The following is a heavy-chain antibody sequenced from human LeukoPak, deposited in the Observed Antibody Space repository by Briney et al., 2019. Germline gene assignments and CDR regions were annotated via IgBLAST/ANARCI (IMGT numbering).Heavy chain of an antibody. CDR3: ARHQEYYGDYFDY. CDR2: IYTSGST. CDR1: GGPISSYY. Sequence: SETLFLTCTVSGGPISSYYWSWIRQPPGKGLEWIGYIYTSGSTNYNPSLKSRVTISVDTSKNQFSLKLSSVTAADTAVYYCARHQEYYGDYFDYWGQGTLVTVSS. D-gene: IGHD4-17*01. J-gene: IGHJ4*02. V-gene: IGHV4-4*09.